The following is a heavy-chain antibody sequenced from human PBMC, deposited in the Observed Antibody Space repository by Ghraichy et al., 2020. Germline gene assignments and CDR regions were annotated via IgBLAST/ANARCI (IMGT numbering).Heavy chain of an antibody. CDR3: ARALELGSGYINWFDP. CDR2: IYYSGST. V-gene: IGHV4-31*03. D-gene: IGHD3-3*01. CDR1: GGSISSGGYY. Sequence: SETLSLTCTVSGGSISSGGYYWSWIRQHPGKGLEWIGYIYYSGSTYYNPSLKSRVTISVDTSKNQFSLKLSSVTAADTAVYYCARALELGSGYINWFDPWGQGTLVTVSS. J-gene: IGHJ5*02.